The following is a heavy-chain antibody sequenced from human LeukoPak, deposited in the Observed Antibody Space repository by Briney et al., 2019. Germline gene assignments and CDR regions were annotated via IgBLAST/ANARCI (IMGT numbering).Heavy chain of an antibody. D-gene: IGHD3-22*01. J-gene: IGHJ4*02. CDR1: GGSISGHH. Sequence: SETLSLTCTVSGGSISGHHWSWIRQAPGKGLEWIGNIFYSGSTNYNPSLKSRVTISVDKPKNQFSLKLSSVTAADTAVYYCARVLSGSNFDYWGQGTLVTVSS. CDR3: ARVLSGSNFDY. CDR2: IFYSGST. V-gene: IGHV4-59*11.